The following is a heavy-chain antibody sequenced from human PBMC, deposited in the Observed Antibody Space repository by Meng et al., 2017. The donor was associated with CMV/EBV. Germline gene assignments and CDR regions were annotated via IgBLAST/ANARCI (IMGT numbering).Heavy chain of an antibody. Sequence: GESLKISCAASGFTFSSYWMHWVRQAPGKGQVWVSRINSDGSSTSYADSVKGRFTISRDNAKNTLYLQMNSLRAEDTAVYYCAREISHYGINWFDPWGQGTLVTVSS. D-gene: IGHD4-11*01. V-gene: IGHV3-74*01. CDR1: GFTFSSYW. CDR2: INSDGSST. CDR3: AREISHYGINWFDP. J-gene: IGHJ5*02.